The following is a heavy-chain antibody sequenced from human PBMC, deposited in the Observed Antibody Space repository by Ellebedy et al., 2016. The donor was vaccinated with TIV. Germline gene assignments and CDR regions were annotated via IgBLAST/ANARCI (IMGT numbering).Heavy chain of an antibody. CDR2: ISADSSAS. J-gene: IGHJ5*02. Sequence: AASVKVSCKASGDTSTSHGITWVRQAPGQGLEWMGWISADSSASRYSQKVQGRFTMTTDTPTHTVYMQLRGLTSDDSAVYYCARLLLGASSRGFDPWGQGTLVTVSS. CDR3: ARLLLGASSRGFDP. V-gene: IGHV1-18*04. CDR1: GDTSTSHG. D-gene: IGHD3-10*01.